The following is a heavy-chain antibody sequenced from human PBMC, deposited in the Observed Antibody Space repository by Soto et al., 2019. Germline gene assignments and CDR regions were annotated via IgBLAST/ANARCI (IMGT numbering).Heavy chain of an antibody. CDR2: IDPSDSYT. D-gene: IGHD6-6*01. Sequence: GESLKISCKGSGYSFTSYWISWVRQMPGKGLEWMGRIDPSDSYTNYSPSFQGHVTISADKSISTAYLQWSSLKASDTAMYYCARRDGSSSGISHGMDVWGQGTTVTVSS. CDR1: GYSFTSYW. CDR3: ARRDGSSSGISHGMDV. V-gene: IGHV5-10-1*01. J-gene: IGHJ6*02.